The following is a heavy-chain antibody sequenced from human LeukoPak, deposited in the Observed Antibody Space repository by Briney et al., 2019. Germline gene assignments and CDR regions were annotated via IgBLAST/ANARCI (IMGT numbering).Heavy chain of an antibody. CDR2: ISYDGSNK. D-gene: IGHD1-1*01. V-gene: IGHV3-30-3*01. CDR3: ARYDARYGMDV. J-gene: IGHJ6*02. CDR1: GFTFSSYA. Sequence: QPGGSLRLSCAASGFTFSSYAMHWVRQAPGKGLEWVAVISYDGSNKYYADSVKGRFTISRDNSKNTLYLQMNSLRAEDTAVYYCARYDARYGMDVWGQGTTFTVSS.